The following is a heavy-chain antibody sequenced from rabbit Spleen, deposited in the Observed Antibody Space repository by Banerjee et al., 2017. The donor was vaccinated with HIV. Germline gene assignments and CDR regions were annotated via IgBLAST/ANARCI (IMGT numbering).Heavy chain of an antibody. CDR1: GFSFNSGTI. D-gene: IGHD2-1*01. CDR2: IYTGSGST. J-gene: IGHJ4*01. Sequence: QSLQESGGGLVKPEGSLAITCTASGFSFNSGTIMCWVRQAPGKGLEWIGCIYTGSGSTYYASWAKGRFTITKTSSTTVTLQMTSLTAADTATYFCARDLVGVIGWNFYLWGPGPWSPS. CDR3: ARDLVGVIGWNFYL. V-gene: IGHV1S40*01.